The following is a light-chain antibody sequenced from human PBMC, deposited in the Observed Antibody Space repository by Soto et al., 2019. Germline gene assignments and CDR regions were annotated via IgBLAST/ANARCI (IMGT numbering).Light chain of an antibody. CDR2: KAS. Sequence: DIQMTQSPSTLSASVGDRVTITCRASQGISSWLAWYQQKPGKAPKLLIYKASSLEIGVPSRFSGSGSGTEFTLTISSLQPDDFATYYCHQYNSYPLTCGGGTKVEIK. CDR1: QGISSW. J-gene: IGKJ4*01. V-gene: IGKV1-5*03. CDR3: HQYNSYPLT.